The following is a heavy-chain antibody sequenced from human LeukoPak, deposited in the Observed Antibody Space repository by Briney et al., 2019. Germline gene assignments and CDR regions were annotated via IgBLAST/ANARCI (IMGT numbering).Heavy chain of an antibody. V-gene: IGHV3-21*01. J-gene: IGHJ4*02. CDR1: GFTFSSYS. CDR3: ARDSTRFDY. Sequence: GGSLRLSCAASGFTFSSYSMNWVRQAPGKGLEWVSSISSSSTYIYYTDSMKVRFTISRDNAKNSLYLQMNSLRAEDTAVYYCARDSTRFDYWGQGILVTVSS. CDR2: ISSSSTYI.